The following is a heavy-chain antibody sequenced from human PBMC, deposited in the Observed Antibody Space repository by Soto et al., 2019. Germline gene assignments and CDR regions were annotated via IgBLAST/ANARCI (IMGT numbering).Heavy chain of an antibody. CDR3: ARDQYYDYVWGRYSFDY. J-gene: IGHJ4*02. V-gene: IGHV1-18*01. CDR2: ISAYNGNT. Sequence: QVQLVQSGAAVKKPGASVKVSCKASGYTFTSYGISWVRQAPGQGLEWMGWISAYNGNTNYAQKLQGRVTMTTDTSTSTAYMELRSLRSDDTAVYYCARDQYYDYVWGRYSFDYWGQGTLVTVSS. D-gene: IGHD3-16*01. CDR1: GYTFTSYG.